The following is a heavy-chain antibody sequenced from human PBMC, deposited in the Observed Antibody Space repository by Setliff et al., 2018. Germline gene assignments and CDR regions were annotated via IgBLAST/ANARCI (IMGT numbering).Heavy chain of an antibody. J-gene: IGHJ4*02. CDR3: ARCITIFGVVIPNAFDY. V-gene: IGHV2-5*02. CDR1: GFSLSTSGVG. CDR2: IYWDDDK. D-gene: IGHD3-3*01. Sequence: SGPTLVNPTQTLTLTCTFSGFSLSTSGVGVGWIRQPPGKALEWLALIYWDDDKRYSPSLESRLTITKDTSKNQVVLTMTNMDPVDTATYYCARCITIFGVVIPNAFDYWGQGTLVTV.